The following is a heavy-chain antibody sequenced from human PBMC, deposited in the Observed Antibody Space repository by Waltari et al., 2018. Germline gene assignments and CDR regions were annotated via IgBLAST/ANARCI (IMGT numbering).Heavy chain of an antibody. CDR1: GYTFTSYY. Sequence: QVQLVQSGAEVKKPGASVKVSCKASGYTFTSYYMHWVRQAPGQGLEWMGIINPSGGSTSYEQKCQGRVTMTRDTSTSTVYMELNSLRAEDTAVYYCATPGWSSGSYYNDQDYWGQGTLVTVSS. J-gene: IGHJ4*02. D-gene: IGHD3-10*01. CDR2: INPSGGST. CDR3: ATPGWSSGSYYNDQDY. V-gene: IGHV1-46*01.